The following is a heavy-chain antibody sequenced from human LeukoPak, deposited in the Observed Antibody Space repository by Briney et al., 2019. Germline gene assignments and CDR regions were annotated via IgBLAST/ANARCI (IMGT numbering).Heavy chain of an antibody. Sequence: RSLRLSCTTSGFAFGDYGLTWVRNPPRQGLGLEGLSRSKVYGGTTEYAASVKGRFTISRDDSKSIAYLQMNSLKTEDTAVYYCTREEPRIVRDDWGQGTLVTVS. D-gene: IGHD1-26*01. CDR1: GFAFGDYG. J-gene: IGHJ4*02. CDR2: SRSKVYGGTT. V-gene: IGHV3-49*04. CDR3: TREEPRIVRDD.